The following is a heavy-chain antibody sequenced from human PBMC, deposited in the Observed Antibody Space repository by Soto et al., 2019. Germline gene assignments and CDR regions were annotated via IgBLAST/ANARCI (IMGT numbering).Heavy chain of an antibody. CDR1: GFTFSSYA. J-gene: IGHJ4*02. V-gene: IGHV3-23*01. CDR3: AKDHPHSSSRTRFDY. CDR2: ISGSGGST. Sequence: GGSLRLSCAASGFTFSSYAMILVRQAPGKGLEWVSAISGSGGSTYYADSVKGRFTISRDNSKNTLYLRMNSLRAEDTAVYYCAKDHPHSSSRTRFDYWGQGTLVTVSS. D-gene: IGHD6-6*01.